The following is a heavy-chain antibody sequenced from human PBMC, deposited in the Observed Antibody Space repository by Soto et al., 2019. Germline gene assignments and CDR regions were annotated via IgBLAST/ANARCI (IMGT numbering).Heavy chain of an antibody. CDR3: AKWDSSSLAHYFDY. J-gene: IGHJ4*02. D-gene: IGHD6-6*01. V-gene: IGHV3-23*01. CDR1: GFTLSSYA. Sequence: GGSLRLSCAASGFTLSSYAMSWVRQAPGKGLEWVSAISGSGGSTYYADSVKGRFTISRDNSKNTLYLQMNSLRAEDTAVYYSAKWDSSSLAHYFDYWGQGTLVTVSS. CDR2: ISGSGGST.